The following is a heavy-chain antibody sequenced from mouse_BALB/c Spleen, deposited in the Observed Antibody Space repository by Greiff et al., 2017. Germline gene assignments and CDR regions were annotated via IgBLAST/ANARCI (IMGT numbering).Heavy chain of an antibody. D-gene: IGHD2-14*01. CDR3: ARVYRYGAMDY. CDR2: SRNKANDYTT. J-gene: IGHJ4*01. CDR1: GFTFSDFY. Sequence: EVKVVESGGGLVQPGGSLRLSCATSGFTFSDFYMEWVRQPPGKRLEWIAASRNKANDYTTEYSASVKGRFSVSRDTSQSILYLQMNALRAEDTAIYYCARVYRYGAMDYWGQGTSVTVSS. V-gene: IGHV7-1*02.